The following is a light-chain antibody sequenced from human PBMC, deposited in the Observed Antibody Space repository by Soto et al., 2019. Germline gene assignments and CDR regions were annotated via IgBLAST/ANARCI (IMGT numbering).Light chain of an antibody. V-gene: IGLV2-8*01. CDR3: SSYAGNNNLV. J-gene: IGLJ2*01. CDR1: SSDVGGYSY. Sequence: QSALTQPPSASGSPGQSVTISCTGTSSDVGGYSYVSWYQQHPGKAPKLMIYEVNKRPSGVPDRFSGSKSGNTASLSVSGLQAEDEADYYCSSYAGNNNLVFGGGTKLTVL. CDR2: EVN.